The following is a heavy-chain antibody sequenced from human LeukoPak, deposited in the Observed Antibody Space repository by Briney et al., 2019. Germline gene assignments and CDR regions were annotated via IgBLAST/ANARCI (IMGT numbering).Heavy chain of an antibody. CDR3: ARTYDILTGRFDY. D-gene: IGHD3-9*01. CDR2: MNPNSGNT. Sequence: GASVKVSCKASGYTFTSYDINWVRQATGQGLEWMGWMNPNSGNTGYAQKFQGRVTMTRNTSISTAYMELSSLRSEDTAVYYCARTYDILTGRFDYWGQGTLVTVSS. V-gene: IGHV1-8*01. J-gene: IGHJ4*02. CDR1: GYTFTSYD.